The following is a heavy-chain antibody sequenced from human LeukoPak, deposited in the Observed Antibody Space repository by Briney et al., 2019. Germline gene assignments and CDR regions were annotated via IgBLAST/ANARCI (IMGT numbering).Heavy chain of an antibody. Sequence: GGSLRLSCAASGFTFSDYYMSWIRQAPGKGLEWVSYISSSGSTIYYADSVKGRFTISRDNAKNSLYLQMNSQRAEDTAVYYCARVVPAATGQGNWFDPWGQGTLVTVSS. J-gene: IGHJ5*02. D-gene: IGHD2-2*01. CDR2: ISSSGSTI. CDR3: ARVVPAATGQGNWFDP. V-gene: IGHV3-11*04. CDR1: GFTFSDYY.